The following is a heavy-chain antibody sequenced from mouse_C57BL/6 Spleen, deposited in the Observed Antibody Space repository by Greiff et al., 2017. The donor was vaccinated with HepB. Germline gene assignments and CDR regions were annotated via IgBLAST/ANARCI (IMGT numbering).Heavy chain of an antibody. Sequence: QVQLQQPGAELVMPGASVKLSCKASGYTFTSYWIHWVKQRPGQGLEWIGEIDPSDSYTNYNQKFKGKSTLTVDKSSSTAYMQLSSLSSEDSAVYYCARKIYYGSSLYYFDYWGQGTTLTVSS. D-gene: IGHD1-1*01. V-gene: IGHV1-69*01. CDR2: IDPSDSYT. CDR3: ARKIYYGSSLYYFDY. J-gene: IGHJ2*01. CDR1: GYTFTSYW.